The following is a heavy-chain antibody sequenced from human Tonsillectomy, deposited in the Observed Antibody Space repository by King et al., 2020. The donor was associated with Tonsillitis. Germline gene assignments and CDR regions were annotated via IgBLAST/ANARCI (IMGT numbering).Heavy chain of an antibody. CDR3: ARTRYDFWSGYYTRYYYYGMDV. CDR2: IIPIFGTA. Sequence: VQLVESGAEVKKPGSSVKVSCKASGGTFSSYAISWVRQAPGQGLEWMGGIIPIFGTANYAQKFQGRVTITADESTSTAYMELSSLRSEDTAVYYCARTRYDFWSGYYTRYYYYGMDVWGQGTTVTVSS. D-gene: IGHD3-3*01. CDR1: GGTFSSYA. J-gene: IGHJ6*02. V-gene: IGHV1-69*01.